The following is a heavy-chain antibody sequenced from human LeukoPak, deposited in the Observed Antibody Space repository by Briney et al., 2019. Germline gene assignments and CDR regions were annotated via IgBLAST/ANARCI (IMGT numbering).Heavy chain of an antibody. D-gene: IGHD3-22*01. CDR2: VHFSGST. Sequence: SETLSLTCAVSSASVTSHHWAWIRQPAGKGLEWVGRVHFSGSTNYNPSLKRRVAISLDKSKNELSLTLNSVSAADTAVYCCARDESSRDDSGGYPYWGRGVLVTVSS. J-gene: IGHJ4*02. CDR3: ARDESSRDDSGGYPY. CDR1: SASVTSHH. V-gene: IGHV4-4*07.